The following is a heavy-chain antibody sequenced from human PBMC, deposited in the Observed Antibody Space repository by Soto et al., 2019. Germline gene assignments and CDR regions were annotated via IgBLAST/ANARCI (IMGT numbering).Heavy chain of an antibody. CDR2: IWYDGSNK. D-gene: IGHD3-16*01. J-gene: IGHJ3*02. Sequence: QVQLVESGGGVVQPGRSLRLSCAASGFTFSSYGMHWVRQAPGKGLEWVAVIWYDGSNKYYAGSVKGRFTISRDNSKNTLYLQTNSLRAEDTAVYYCARDWGRGGSYGPRIWDQGTMVTVSS. CDR3: ARDWGRGGSYGPRI. CDR1: GFTFSSYG. V-gene: IGHV3-33*01.